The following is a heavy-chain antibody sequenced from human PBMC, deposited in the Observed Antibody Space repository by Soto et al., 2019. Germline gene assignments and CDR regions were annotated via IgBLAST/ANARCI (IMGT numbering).Heavy chain of an antibody. Sequence: HPGGSLRLSCVGSGFKFNTYSIHWVRQAPGKGLQGVSIISYNGGSEYYADSVKGRFTISRDNSKNTVYLQMNNLRVEDTALYFCVRDLRNGNYPDIWGQGTMVTVSS. CDR3: VRDLRNGNYPDI. CDR1: GFKFNTYS. D-gene: IGHD3-22*01. J-gene: IGHJ3*02. CDR2: ISYNGGSE. V-gene: IGHV3-30-3*01.